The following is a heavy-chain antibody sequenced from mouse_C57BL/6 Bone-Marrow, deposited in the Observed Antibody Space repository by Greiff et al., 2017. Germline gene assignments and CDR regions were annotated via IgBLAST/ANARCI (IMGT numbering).Heavy chain of an antibody. D-gene: IGHD2-3*01. CDR3: ARDGYLVDY. CDR1: GYAFSSSW. Sequence: QVQLQQSGPELVKPGASVKISCKASGYAFSSSWMNWVKQRPGKGLEWIGRIYPGDGDTNYNGKFKGKAKMTADKSSSTAYMQLSSLTSEDSAVYFCARDGYLVDYWGRGNTLTVSS. V-gene: IGHV1-82*01. J-gene: IGHJ2*01. CDR2: IYPGDGDT.